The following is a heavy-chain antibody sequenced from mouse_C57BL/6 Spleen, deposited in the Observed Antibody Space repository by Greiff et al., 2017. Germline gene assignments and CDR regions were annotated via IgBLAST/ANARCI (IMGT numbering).Heavy chain of an antibody. Sequence: QVQLKESGAELVRPGASVTLSCKASGYTFTDYEMHWVKQTPVHGLEWIGAIDPETGGTAYNQKFKGKAILTADKSSSTAYMALRSLTSEDSAGYYCTRGATVVATEWYFDVWGTGTTVTVSS. J-gene: IGHJ1*03. CDR3: TRGATVVATEWYFDV. CDR1: GYTFTDYE. V-gene: IGHV1-15*01. D-gene: IGHD1-1*01. CDR2: IDPETGGT.